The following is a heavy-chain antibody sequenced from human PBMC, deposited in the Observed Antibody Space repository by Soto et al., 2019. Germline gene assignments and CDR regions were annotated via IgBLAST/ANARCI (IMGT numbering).Heavy chain of an antibody. CDR3: ARVVGIAVDAY. D-gene: IGHD6-19*01. J-gene: IGHJ4*02. V-gene: IGHV1-3*01. CDR1: GYTFTSYA. Sequence: QVQLVQSGAEVKKPGASVKVSCKASGYTFTSYAMHWVRQAPGQRLEWMGWINAGNGNTKYSQKFQGRVTITRDTSASTAYMELSSLRSEDTAVYYFARVVGIAVDAYWGQGTLVTVSS. CDR2: INAGNGNT.